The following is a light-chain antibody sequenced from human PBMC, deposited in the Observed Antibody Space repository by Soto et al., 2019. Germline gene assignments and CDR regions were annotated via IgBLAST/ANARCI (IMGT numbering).Light chain of an antibody. J-gene: IGLJ1*01. CDR2: EVS. CDR3: NSYTSSTSRPYV. Sequence: SALTQPASVSGSPGQSITISCTGTTNDVGGYNYVSWYQQHPGKAPKLLIFEVSSRPSGVSNRFSGSKSGNTASLTISALQAEDEADYFCNSYTSSTSRPYVFGTGTKV. CDR1: TNDVGGYNY. V-gene: IGLV2-14*01.